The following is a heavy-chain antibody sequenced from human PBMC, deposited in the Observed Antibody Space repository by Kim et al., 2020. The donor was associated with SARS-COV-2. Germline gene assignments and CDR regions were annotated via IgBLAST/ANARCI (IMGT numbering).Heavy chain of an antibody. CDR3: AKCSTAGGCDY. D-gene: IGHD6-13*01. CDR2: ISWNSGSI. Sequence: GGSLRLSCAASGFTFDDYAMHWVRQAPGKGLEWVSGISWNSGSIGYADSVKGRFTISRDNAKNSLYLQMNSLRAEDTALYYCAKCSTAGGCDYWGQGTLVTVSS. J-gene: IGHJ4*02. CDR1: GFTFDDYA. V-gene: IGHV3-9*01.